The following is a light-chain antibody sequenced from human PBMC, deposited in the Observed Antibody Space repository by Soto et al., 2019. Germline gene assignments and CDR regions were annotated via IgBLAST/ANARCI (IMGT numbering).Light chain of an antibody. CDR2: DVS. V-gene: IGLV2-14*01. Sequence: QSALTQPASVSGSPGQSITISCTGTSSDVGSYNYVSWYQQHPGKAPKLMIYDVSNRPSGVSNRFSGSKSGNTASLTISGLQAEDEADYYCSSYTSSSTPYVCGTGTKVTVL. CDR1: SSDVGSYNY. CDR3: SSYTSSSTPYV. J-gene: IGLJ1*01.